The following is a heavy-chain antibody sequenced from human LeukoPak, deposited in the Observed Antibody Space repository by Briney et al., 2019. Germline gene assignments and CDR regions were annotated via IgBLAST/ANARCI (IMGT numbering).Heavy chain of an antibody. D-gene: IGHD4-17*01. J-gene: IGHJ4*02. V-gene: IGHV3-11*03. CDR3: ATSDHYAFDY. CDR2: ISSSSSYT. CDR1: GFTFSDYY. Sequence: PGGSLRLSCAASGFTFSDYYMSWIRQAPGKGLEWVSYISSSSSYTNYADSVKGRFTISRDNAKNSLYLQMNSLRAEDTAVYYCATSDHYAFDYWGQGALVTVSS.